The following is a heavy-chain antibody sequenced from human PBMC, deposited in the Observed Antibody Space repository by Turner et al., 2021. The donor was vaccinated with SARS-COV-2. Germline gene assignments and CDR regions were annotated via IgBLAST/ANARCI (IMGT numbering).Heavy chain of an antibody. V-gene: IGHV1-2*02. CDR3: ARVCNGNVCKNFDY. J-gene: IGHJ4*02. Sequence: QVQLVQSGAAVKKPGASVKVSCNASGYTFTAYNIHWLRQAPGQGLEWMGWVTANSGDTNYAQKFKGRVTMTRDTSISTAYMELSSLRSDDTAVYYCARVCNGNVCKNFDYWGQGTLVTVSS. CDR2: VTANSGDT. D-gene: IGHD2-15*01. CDR1: GYTFTAYN.